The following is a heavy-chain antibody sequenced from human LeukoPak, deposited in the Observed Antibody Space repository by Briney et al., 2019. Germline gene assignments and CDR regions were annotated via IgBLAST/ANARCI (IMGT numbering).Heavy chain of an antibody. CDR2: IVGSGGST. CDR3: AKGLREYDFWSGYAT. Sequence: GGSLRLSCAASGFTFSNYAMTWVRQAPGKGLEWVSAIVGSGGSTYYADSVKGRFTISRDNSKNTLFLQMNSLRAEDTALYYCAKGLREYDFWSGYATWGQGTLVTVSS. V-gene: IGHV3-23*01. J-gene: IGHJ5*02. CDR1: GFTFSNYA. D-gene: IGHD3-3*01.